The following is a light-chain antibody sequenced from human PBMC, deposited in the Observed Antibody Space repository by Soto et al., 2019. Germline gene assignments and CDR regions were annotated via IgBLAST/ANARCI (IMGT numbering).Light chain of an antibody. V-gene: IGLV2-14*01. CDR3: SSYTAITTWV. CDR2: EVS. J-gene: IGLJ3*02. Sequence: QSALTQPASVSGSPGQSITISCTGTSRDVGGYNSVSWYQQHPGKAPKVIIYEVSNRPSGVSNRFSGSKSGNTASLTISGLQAEDEADYYCSSYTAITTWVFGGGTQLTVL. CDR1: SRDVGGYNS.